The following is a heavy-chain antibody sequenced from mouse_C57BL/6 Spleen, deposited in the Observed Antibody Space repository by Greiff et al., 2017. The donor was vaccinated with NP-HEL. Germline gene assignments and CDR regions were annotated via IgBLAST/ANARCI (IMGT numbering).Heavy chain of an antibody. CDR3: ARRWTAEATGYAMDY. CDR1: GYTFTDYN. Sequence: EVQRQQSGPELVKPGASVKISCKASGYTFTDYNMDWVKQSHGKSLEWIGDINPNNGGTYYNQKFKGKATLTVDKSSSTAYMELRSLTSEDTAVYYWARRWTAEATGYAMDYWGQGTSVTVSS. V-gene: IGHV1-18*01. D-gene: IGHD3-2*02. J-gene: IGHJ4*01. CDR2: INPNNGGT.